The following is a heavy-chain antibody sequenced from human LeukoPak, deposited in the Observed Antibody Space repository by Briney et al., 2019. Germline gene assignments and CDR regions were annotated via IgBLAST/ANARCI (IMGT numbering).Heavy chain of an antibody. Sequence: ASVKVSCKVSGYTLTELSMNWVRQAPGKGLEWMGGFDPEDGETIYAQKFQGRVTMTEDTSTDTAYMELRSLRSDDTAVYYCARGQYQQAWDVWGKGTTVTVSS. V-gene: IGHV1-24*01. CDR2: FDPEDGET. CDR3: ARGQYQQAWDV. J-gene: IGHJ6*04. D-gene: IGHD2-2*01. CDR1: GYTLTELS.